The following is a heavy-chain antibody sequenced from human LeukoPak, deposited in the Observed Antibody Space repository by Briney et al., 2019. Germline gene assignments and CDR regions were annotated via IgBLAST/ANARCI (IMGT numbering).Heavy chain of an antibody. CDR3: ARAIYCSGGSCSSPIIPPDI. V-gene: IGHV3-11*06. J-gene: IGHJ3*02. CDR1: GFTFSDYY. CDR2: ISSSSSYT. D-gene: IGHD2-15*01. Sequence: KPGGSPRLSCAASGFTFSDYYMKWIRQAPGKGLEWVSHISSSSSYTNYADSVKGRFTISRDNAKNSLYLQTNSLRAEDTAVYYCARAIYCSGGSCSSPIIPPDIWGQGTMVTVSS.